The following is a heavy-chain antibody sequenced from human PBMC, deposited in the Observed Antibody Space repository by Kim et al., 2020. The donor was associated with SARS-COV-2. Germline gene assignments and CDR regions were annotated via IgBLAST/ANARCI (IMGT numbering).Heavy chain of an antibody. CDR3: ARSGSGTIPDY. Sequence: TNYAQKLQGRVTMTTDTSTSTAYMELRSLRSDDTAVYYCARSGSGTIPDYWGQGTLVTVSS. J-gene: IGHJ4*02. CDR2: T. V-gene: IGHV1-18*01. D-gene: IGHD3-10*01.